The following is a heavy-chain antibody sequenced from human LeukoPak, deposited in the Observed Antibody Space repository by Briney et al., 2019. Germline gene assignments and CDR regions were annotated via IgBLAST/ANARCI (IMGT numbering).Heavy chain of an antibody. Sequence: ASVKVSCKASGYTFTGYYMHWVRQAPGQGLEWMGWINPNSGSTSYAQKFQGRVTMTRDMSTSTVYMELSSLRSEDTAVYYCARNLYSSSSSYYYYYMDVWGKGTTVTVSS. CDR1: GYTFTGYY. CDR2: INPNSGST. CDR3: ARNLYSSSSSYYYYYMDV. J-gene: IGHJ6*03. D-gene: IGHD6-6*01. V-gene: IGHV1-46*01.